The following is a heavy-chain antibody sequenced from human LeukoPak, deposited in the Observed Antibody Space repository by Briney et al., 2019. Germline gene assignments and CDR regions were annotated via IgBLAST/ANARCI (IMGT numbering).Heavy chain of an antibody. Sequence: PSETLSLTCTVSGGSISSYYWTWIRQPPGKGLEWLGYIYYSGSTYYNPSLKSRVTISVDTSKNQFSLKLSSVTAADTAVYYCARKERWLQPYYYYYGMDVWGQGTTVTVSS. CDR2: IYYSGST. V-gene: IGHV4-59*06. CDR1: GGSISSYY. D-gene: IGHD5-24*01. J-gene: IGHJ6*02. CDR3: ARKERWLQPYYYYYGMDV.